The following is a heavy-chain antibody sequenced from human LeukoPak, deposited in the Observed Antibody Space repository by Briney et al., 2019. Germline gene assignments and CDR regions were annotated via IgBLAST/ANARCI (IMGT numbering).Heavy chain of an antibody. Sequence: PGGSLRLSCAASGFTFSSYWMSWVRQAPGKGLEWVANIKQDGSEKYYGDSVKGRFTIFRDNAKNLLYLQMNSLRAEDTAVYYCARDLTVTTPFSVDYWGQGTLVTVSS. V-gene: IGHV3-7*01. CDR1: GFTFSSYW. J-gene: IGHJ4*02. D-gene: IGHD4-17*01. CDR2: IKQDGSEK. CDR3: ARDLTVTTPFSVDY.